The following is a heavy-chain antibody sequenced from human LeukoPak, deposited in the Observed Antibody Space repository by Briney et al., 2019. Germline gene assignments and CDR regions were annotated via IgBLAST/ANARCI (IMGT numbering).Heavy chain of an antibody. D-gene: IGHD2-21*02. CDR1: GFTLIDYE. J-gene: IGHJ6*04. CDR3: ARQIVVVAAFFMDV. V-gene: IGHV3-48*03. CDR2: ISSSGDTI. Sequence: PGGSLTLSCAASGFTLIDYEMNWVRQAPGKGLEWVSYISSSGDTIHYSDSVKGRFTISRDNVKNLVSLQLNRLRAEDTAVYYCARQIVVVAAFFMDVWGKGTTVTVST.